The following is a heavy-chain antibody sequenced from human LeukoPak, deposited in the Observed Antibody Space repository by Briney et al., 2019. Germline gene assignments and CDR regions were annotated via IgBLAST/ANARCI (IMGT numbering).Heavy chain of an antibody. J-gene: IGHJ3*02. V-gene: IGHV1-69*01. CDR1: GGTFSSYA. CDR3: ARAPPLSGSPTKAAFDI. Sequence: SVKVSCKASGGTFSSYAISWVRQAPGQGLEWMGGIIPIFGTANYAQKFQGRVTITADESTSTAYMELSSLRSDDTAVYYCARAPPLSGSPTKAAFDIWGQGTMVTVSS. D-gene: IGHD1-26*01. CDR2: IIPIFGTA.